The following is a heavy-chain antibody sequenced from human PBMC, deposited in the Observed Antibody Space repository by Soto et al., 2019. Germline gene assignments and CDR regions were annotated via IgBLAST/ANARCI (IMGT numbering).Heavy chain of an antibody. CDR1: GGSISSSNW. CDR2: IYHSGST. D-gene: IGHD6-13*01. V-gene: IGHV4-4*02. J-gene: IGHJ5*02. Sequence: SETLSLTCAVSGGSISSSNWWSWVRQPPGKGLEWIGEIYHSGSTNYNPSLKSRVTISVDKSKNQFSLKLSSVTAADTAVYYCAKEKRPRSSSWFERLGIFDPWGQGTLVTVSS. CDR3: AKEKRPRSSSWFERLGIFDP.